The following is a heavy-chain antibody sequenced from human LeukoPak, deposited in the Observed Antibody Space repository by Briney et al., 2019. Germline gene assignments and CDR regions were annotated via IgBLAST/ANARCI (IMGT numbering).Heavy chain of an antibody. CDR2: IYYSGST. CDR3: ARAHPYRYYYYMDV. CDR1: GGSISSGSYY. Sequence: SETLSLTCTVSGGSISSGSYYWGWIRQPPGKGLEWIGNIYYSGSTYYNPSLKSRVTISVDTSKNQFSLKLSSVTAADTAVYYCARAHPYRYYYYMDVWGKGTTVTVSS. D-gene: IGHD2-2*01. J-gene: IGHJ6*03. V-gene: IGHV4-39*07.